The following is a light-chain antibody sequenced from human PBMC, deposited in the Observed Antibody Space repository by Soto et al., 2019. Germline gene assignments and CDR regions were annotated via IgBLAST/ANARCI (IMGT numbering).Light chain of an antibody. Sequence: EIVLTQPPGTLSLSPGERATLFCRASQTITTSQLAWYQQKPGQAPRVLIFGASNRATGIPDRFSGSGSGTDFTLTISRLEPEDFAIYYCQQYAGSPRTFGQGTTVEVK. CDR2: GAS. J-gene: IGKJ1*01. CDR1: QTITTSQ. V-gene: IGKV3-20*01. CDR3: QQYAGSPRT.